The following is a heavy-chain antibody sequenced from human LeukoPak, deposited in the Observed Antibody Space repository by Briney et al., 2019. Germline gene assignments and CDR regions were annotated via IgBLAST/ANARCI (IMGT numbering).Heavy chain of an antibody. CDR3: ARLGETCYRPGDY. Sequence: GGSLRLSCAVSGFTFSDYWMSWVRQAPGKGLEWVASIKQDGSENHYVDSVKGRFTISRDNARNSLYLQMNSLRAEDSALYYCARLGETCYRPGDYSGQGTPVTASS. V-gene: IGHV3-7*01. CDR1: GFTFSDYW. CDR2: IKQDGSEN. D-gene: IGHD2-15*01. J-gene: IGHJ4*02.